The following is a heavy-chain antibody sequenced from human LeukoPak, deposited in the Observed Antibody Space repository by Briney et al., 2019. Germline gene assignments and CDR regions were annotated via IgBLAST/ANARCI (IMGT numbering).Heavy chain of an antibody. Sequence: GGSLRLSCTSSGFTFGKDGVSWVRQAPGKGLEWVGLIRSKTYGGTTEYAASVKGRFTVSRDDSKGAAYLQMNSLESEDTAVYYCGRDRVLTEPTPHYCAMDVWGQGTTVTVSS. CDR2: IRSKTYGGTT. V-gene: IGHV3-49*04. D-gene: IGHD1-14*01. J-gene: IGHJ6*02. CDR1: GFTFGKDG. CDR3: GRDRVLTEPTPHYCAMDV.